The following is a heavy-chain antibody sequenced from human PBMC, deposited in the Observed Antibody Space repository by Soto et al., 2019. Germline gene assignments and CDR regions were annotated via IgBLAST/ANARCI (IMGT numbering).Heavy chain of an antibody. J-gene: IGHJ4*02. CDR2: ISAHNGNT. CDR3: ARGRYGDY. D-gene: IGHD1-1*01. Sequence: QVHLVQSGAEVKKPGASVKVSCKGSGYAFTTYGITWVRQAPGQGLEWMGWISAHNGNTNSAQKLQGRVTVTRDTSTSPAYMELRSLRSDDTAVYYCARGRYGDYWGQGALVTVSS. V-gene: IGHV1-18*01. CDR1: GYAFTTYG.